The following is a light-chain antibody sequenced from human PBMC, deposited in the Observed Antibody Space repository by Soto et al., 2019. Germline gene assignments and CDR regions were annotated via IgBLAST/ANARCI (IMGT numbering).Light chain of an antibody. CDR3: SSYAGKYVV. V-gene: IGLV2-11*01. Sequence: QSVLTQPRSVSGSPGQSVTISRTGTSSDVGGYNHVAWYRHHPGKAPKLIIYDVSKRPSGVPDRFSGSKSGNTASLTISGLQAEDEADYYCSSYAGKYVVFGGGTKATVL. CDR1: SSDVGGYNH. CDR2: DVS. J-gene: IGLJ2*01.